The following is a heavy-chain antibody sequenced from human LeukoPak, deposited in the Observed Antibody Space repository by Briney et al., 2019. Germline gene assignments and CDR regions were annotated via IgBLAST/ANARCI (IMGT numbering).Heavy chain of an antibody. V-gene: IGHV4-34*01. CDR1: GGSFSGYY. CDR2: INHSGST. D-gene: IGHD3-22*01. Sequence: SETLSLTCAVYGGSFSGYYWSWIRQPPGKGLEWIGEINHSGSTNYNPSLKSRVTISVDTSKNQFSLKLSSVTAADTAVYYCARAWYYYDSSGYYWFDPWGQGTLVTVSS. CDR3: ARAWYYYDSSGYYWFDP. J-gene: IGHJ5*02.